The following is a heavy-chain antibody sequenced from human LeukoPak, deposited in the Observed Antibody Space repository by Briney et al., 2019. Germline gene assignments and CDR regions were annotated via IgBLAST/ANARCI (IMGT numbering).Heavy chain of an antibody. CDR3: AKAGGYDSSGYYGY. V-gene: IGHV3-9*01. Sequence: GGSLRLSCAASRFTFDDYAMNWVRQAPGKGLEWVSGISWNSGSIGYADSVKGRFTISRDNAKNSLYLQMNSLRAEDTALYYCAKAGGYDSSGYYGYWGQGTLVTVSS. CDR2: ISWNSGSI. D-gene: IGHD3-22*01. J-gene: IGHJ4*02. CDR1: RFTFDDYA.